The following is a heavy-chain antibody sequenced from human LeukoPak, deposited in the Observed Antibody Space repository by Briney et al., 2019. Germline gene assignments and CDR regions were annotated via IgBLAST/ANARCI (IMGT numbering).Heavy chain of an antibody. CDR2: IHYSGST. Sequence: SETLSLTCTASGGSISSRSYYWGWIRQPPGKGLERIGSIHYSGSTYYNPSLKSRVTISVDTSKNQFSLKLSSVTAADSAVYFCARTNYYDSSGTIDLWGQGTLVTVSS. V-gene: IGHV4-39*01. CDR1: GGSISSRSYY. CDR3: ARTNYYDSSGTIDL. J-gene: IGHJ5*02. D-gene: IGHD3-22*01.